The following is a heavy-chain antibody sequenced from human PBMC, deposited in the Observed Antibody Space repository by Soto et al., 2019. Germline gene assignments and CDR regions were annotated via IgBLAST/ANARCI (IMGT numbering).Heavy chain of an antibody. CDR2: IYYSGST. CDR1: GGSISSGGYY. CDR3: ARAATYYYGSGSPYYFDY. Sequence: NPSETLSLTCTVSGGSISSGGYYWSWIRQHPGKGLEWIGYIYYSGSTYYNPSLKSRVTISVDTSKNQFSLKLSSVTAADTAVYYCARAATYYYGSGSPYYFDYWGQGTLVTVSS. J-gene: IGHJ4*02. V-gene: IGHV4-31*02. D-gene: IGHD3-10*01.